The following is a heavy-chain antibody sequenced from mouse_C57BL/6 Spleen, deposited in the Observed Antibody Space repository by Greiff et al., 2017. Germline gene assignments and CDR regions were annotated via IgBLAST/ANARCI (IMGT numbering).Heavy chain of an antibody. CDR1: GFNIKDDY. Sequence: VQLQQSGAELVRPGASVKLSCTASGFNIKDDYMHWVKQRPEQGLEWIGWIDPENGDTEYASKFQGKATITADTSSNAAYLQLSSLTSEDTAVYYCTPVITVYAMDYWGQGTSVTVSS. J-gene: IGHJ4*01. D-gene: IGHD1-1*01. CDR2: IDPENGDT. V-gene: IGHV14-4*01. CDR3: TPVITVYAMDY.